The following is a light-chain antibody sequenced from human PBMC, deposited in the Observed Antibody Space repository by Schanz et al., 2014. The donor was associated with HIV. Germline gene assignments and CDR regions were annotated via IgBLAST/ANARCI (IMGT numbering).Light chain of an antibody. J-gene: IGLJ3*02. Sequence: QSALTQPPSASGSPGQSVTISCTGTSSDVGGYNHPPWYQQHPGKAPKLMIYEVIKRPSGVPDRFSGSKSGSTASLTVSGLQPEDEADYYCSSFAGSNIPWVFGGGTKLTVL. V-gene: IGLV2-8*01. CDR3: SSFAGSNIPWV. CDR2: EVI. CDR1: SSDVGGYNH.